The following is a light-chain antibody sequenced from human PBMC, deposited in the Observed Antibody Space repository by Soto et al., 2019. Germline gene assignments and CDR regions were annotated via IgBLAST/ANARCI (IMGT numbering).Light chain of an antibody. CDR2: DVS. CDR1: SSDVGGYNY. V-gene: IGLV2-14*01. CDR3: SSYTSSSTLDV. J-gene: IGLJ2*01. Sequence: QSALTQPASVSGSPGQSITFSCTGTSSDVGGYNYVSWYQQHPGKAPKLMIYDVSNRPSGVSNRFSGSKSGNTASLTISGLQAEDEADYYCSSYTSSSTLDVFGGGTKLTVL.